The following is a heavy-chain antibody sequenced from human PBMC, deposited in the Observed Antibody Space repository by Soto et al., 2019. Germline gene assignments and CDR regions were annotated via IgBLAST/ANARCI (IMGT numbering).Heavy chain of an antibody. CDR2: IDTSDSYT. V-gene: IGHV5-10-1*01. CDR3: ARDRGWNPRHYYYAMDV. CDR1: GDSFTNSW. J-gene: IGHJ6*02. D-gene: IGHD1-1*01. Sequence: PGESLKISCKGSGDSFTNSWISWVRQMPGKGPEWIGRIDTSDSYTSYSPSLKGHVTISADKSISTAYLQWSSLRASDTAMYYCARDRGWNPRHYYYAMDVWGQGTTVTVSS.